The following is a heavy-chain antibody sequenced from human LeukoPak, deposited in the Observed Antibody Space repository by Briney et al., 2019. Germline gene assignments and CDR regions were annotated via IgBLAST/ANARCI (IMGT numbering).Heavy chain of an antibody. J-gene: IGHJ4*02. D-gene: IGHD6-19*01. CDR1: GGSISSYY. Sequence: SETLSLTCTVSGGSISSYYWSWIRQPPGKGLEWIGEINHSGSTNYNPSLKSRVTISVDTSKNQFSLKLSSVTAADTAVYYCARVPGYSSGWAQFDYWGQGTLVTVSS. CDR3: ARVPGYSSGWAQFDY. V-gene: IGHV4-34*01. CDR2: INHSGST.